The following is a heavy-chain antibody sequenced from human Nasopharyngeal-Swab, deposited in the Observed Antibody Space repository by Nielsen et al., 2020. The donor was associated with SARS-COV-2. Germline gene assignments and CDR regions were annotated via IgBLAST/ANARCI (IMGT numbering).Heavy chain of an antibody. CDR2: IYWDDDK. D-gene: IGHD3-9*01. CDR3: ARQGDYDILTGYGY. J-gene: IGHJ4*02. Sequence: CGPTLAKPTQTLTLTCTLSGFPLSTSGVGVGWIRQPPGKALEWLALIYWDDDKRYSPSLKSRLTITKDTSKNQVVLTMTNMDPVDTATYCCARQGDYDILTGYGYWGQGTLVTVSS. CDR1: GFPLSTSGVG. V-gene: IGHV2-5*02.